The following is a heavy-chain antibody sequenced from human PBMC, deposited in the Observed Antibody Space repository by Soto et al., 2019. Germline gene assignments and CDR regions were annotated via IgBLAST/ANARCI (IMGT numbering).Heavy chain of an antibody. CDR3: ARPPLYSNGGYFDS. J-gene: IGHJ4*02. CDR2: TSNNGDRT. V-gene: IGHV3-23*01. D-gene: IGHD6-19*01. Sequence: PGGSLRLSCAVSGFTFTDHAMTWVRQAPGKGLEWVSTTSNNGDRTFYADSVKGRFTVSTDRINNTLYLQMNSLRADDTAVYFCARPPLYSNGGYFDSWSQGTLVTVSS. CDR1: GFTFTDHA.